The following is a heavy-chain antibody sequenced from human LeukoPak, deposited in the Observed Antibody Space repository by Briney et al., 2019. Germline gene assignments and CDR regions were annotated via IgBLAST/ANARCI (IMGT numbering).Heavy chain of an antibody. D-gene: IGHD6-13*01. CDR1: GFTFSSYW. CDR3: ARDFFPTPTGYSSSWSAFDY. CDR2: INSDGSST. Sequence: PGGSLRLSCAASGFTFSSYWMHWVRHAPGKGLVWVSRINSDGSSTSYADSVKGRFTISRDNAKNTLYLQMNSLGAEDTAVYYCARDFFPTPTGYSSSWSAFDYWGQGTLVTVSS. J-gene: IGHJ4*02. V-gene: IGHV3-74*01.